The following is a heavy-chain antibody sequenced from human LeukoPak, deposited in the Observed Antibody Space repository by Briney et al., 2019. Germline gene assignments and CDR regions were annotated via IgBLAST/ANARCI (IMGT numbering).Heavy chain of an antibody. Sequence: GGSLRLSCAASGFTFSSYLMHWVRQAPGEGLVWVSGINSDGSSTRYADSVKGRFTISRDNVKNTLYLQMNNLRAEDTAVYYCARHMVRGNDQKHFDYWGQGTLVTVSS. V-gene: IGHV3-74*01. J-gene: IGHJ4*02. CDR3: ARHMVRGNDQKHFDY. CDR1: GFTFSSYL. CDR2: INSDGSST. D-gene: IGHD3-10*01.